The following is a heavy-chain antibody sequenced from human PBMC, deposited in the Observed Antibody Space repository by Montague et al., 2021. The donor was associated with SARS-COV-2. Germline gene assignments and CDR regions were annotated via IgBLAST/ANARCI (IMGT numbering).Heavy chain of an antibody. D-gene: IGHD2-2*01. Sequence: SLRLSCSASGFNFGVYEMNWVRQTPGKGLEWVSYINGGSSVMYYXDSVMGRFTISRDNAESSLYLQMNSLRAGDTAVYYCAPAVPVADDSWGQGTLVTVSS. CDR3: APAVPVADDS. V-gene: IGHV3-48*03. CDR2: INGGSSVM. J-gene: IGHJ5*02. CDR1: GFNFGVYE.